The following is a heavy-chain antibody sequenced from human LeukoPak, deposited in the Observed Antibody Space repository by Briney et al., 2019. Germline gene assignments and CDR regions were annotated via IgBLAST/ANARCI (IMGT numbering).Heavy chain of an antibody. CDR3: ARDLMT. CDR1: GESFSGKY. CDR2: ITHSGST. Sequence: PSETLSLTCAVYGESFSGKYWTWIRQPPGKGLEWIGEITHSGSTYYNPSLKSRVTISVDTSKNQFSLKLNSVTAADTAVYYCARDLMTWGQGTLVTVSS. J-gene: IGHJ4*02. V-gene: IGHV4-34*01.